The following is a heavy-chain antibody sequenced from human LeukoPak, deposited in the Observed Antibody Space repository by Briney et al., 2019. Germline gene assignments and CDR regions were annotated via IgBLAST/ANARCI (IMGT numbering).Heavy chain of an antibody. V-gene: IGHV4-59*01. CDR1: GGSISSYY. CDR2: IYYSGST. D-gene: IGHD3-22*01. CDR3: ARVGSRYYDSSGYYSNWFDP. J-gene: IGHJ5*02. Sequence: SETLSLTCTVSGGSISSYYWSWIRQPPGKGLEWIGYIYYSGSTYYNPSLKSRVTISVDTSKNQFSLKLSSVTAADTAVYYCARVGSRYYDSSGYYSNWFDPWGQGTLVTVSS.